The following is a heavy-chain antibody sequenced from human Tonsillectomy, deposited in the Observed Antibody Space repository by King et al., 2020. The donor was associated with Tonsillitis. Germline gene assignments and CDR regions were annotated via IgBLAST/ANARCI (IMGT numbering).Heavy chain of an antibody. V-gene: IGHV4-39*07. Sequence: QLQESGPGLVKPSETLSHTCTVSGGSISRSSYYWGWIRQPPGKGLEWIGNIYYSGSTYYNPSLKSRVTISVDTSKNQFSLKLSSVTAADTALYYCARHRGAVAGPGNWFDPWGQGTLVTVSS. CDR3: ARHRGAVAGPGNWFDP. CDR2: IYYSGST. J-gene: IGHJ5*02. CDR1: GGSISRSSYY. D-gene: IGHD6-19*01.